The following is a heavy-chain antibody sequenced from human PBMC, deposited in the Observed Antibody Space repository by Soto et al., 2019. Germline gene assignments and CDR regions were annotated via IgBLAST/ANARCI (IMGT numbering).Heavy chain of an antibody. CDR1: GLTFSSYS. V-gene: IGHV3-48*01. CDR3: AFEEEARDYYYGMDV. J-gene: IGHJ6*02. Sequence: EVHLVESGGGLVQRGGSLRLTCAPSGLTFSSYSMNWVRQAAGEGMEWVSYISSSRSTIYYPDSVKGRFTISRDNAKNSLYLQMKSLRAENTAMYYCAFEEEARDYYYGMDVCGQGTTVTVSS. CDR2: ISSSRSTI.